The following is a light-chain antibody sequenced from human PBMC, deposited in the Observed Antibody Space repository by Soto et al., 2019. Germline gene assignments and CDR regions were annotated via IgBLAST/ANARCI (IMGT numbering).Light chain of an antibody. CDR1: QSVSTK. CDR2: GAS. CDR3: QQYSNWPLT. V-gene: IGKV3-15*01. J-gene: IGKJ4*01. Sequence: EMVMTQSPATLSVSLGERATLSCRASQSVSTKLVWYQQKPGQPPRLLIYGASARATGIPARFSGSGSGTEFTLTISSLQSEDFAVYYCQQYSNWPLTFGGGTKVEIK.